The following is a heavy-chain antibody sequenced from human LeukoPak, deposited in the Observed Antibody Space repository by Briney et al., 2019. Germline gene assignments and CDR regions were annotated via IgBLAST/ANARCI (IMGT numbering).Heavy chain of an antibody. CDR1: GGSFSGYY. D-gene: IGHD3-3*01. CDR2: INHSGST. J-gene: IGHJ6*03. CDR3: AKSFFAPLPYYYYYYLAV. V-gene: IGHV4-34*01. Sequence: SETLSLTCAVYGGSFSGYYWSWIRQPPGKGLEWIGEINHSGSTNYNPSLKSRVTISVDTSKNQFSLKLSSVTAADTAVYYCAKSFFAPLPYYYYYYLAVGEKGTRATFPS.